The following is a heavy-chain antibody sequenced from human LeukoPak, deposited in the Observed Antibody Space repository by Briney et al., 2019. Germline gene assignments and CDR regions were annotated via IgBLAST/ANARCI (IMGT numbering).Heavy chain of an antibody. J-gene: IGHJ6*02. Sequence: ASVKVSCKASGHTFTAYHIHWVRQAPGQGLEWMGYISDRGTPKSAQKFQDRVTVTRDTSITTAYMELNRLKSDDSAVYYCARVHMGDYGMDVWGQGTTVTVSS. V-gene: IGHV1-2*02. CDR3: ARVHMGDYGMDV. CDR2: ISDRGTP. CDR1: GHTFTAYH.